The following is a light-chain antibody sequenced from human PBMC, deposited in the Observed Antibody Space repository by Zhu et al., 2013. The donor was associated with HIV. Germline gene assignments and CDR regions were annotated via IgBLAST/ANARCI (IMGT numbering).Light chain of an antibody. Sequence: EIVLTQSPDTLSLSPGESATLSCRASQSVSRYLAWYQQKPGQAPRLLMYDASTRATGIPARFSGSGSGTDFTLTISSLEPEDFAVYYCQQRSDWPTFGQGTKVEIK. J-gene: IGKJ1*01. CDR3: QQRSDWPT. CDR2: DAS. CDR1: QSVSRY. V-gene: IGKV3-11*01.